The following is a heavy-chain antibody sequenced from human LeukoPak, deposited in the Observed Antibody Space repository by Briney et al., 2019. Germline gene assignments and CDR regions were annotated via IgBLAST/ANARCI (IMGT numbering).Heavy chain of an antibody. CDR3: ARDGTSSWYFDS. CDR1: GFIFSDHY. CDR2: SSSSGNTT. V-gene: IGHV3-11*01. D-gene: IGHD6-13*01. Sequence: KPGGSLRLSCAASGFIFSDHYMSWIRQAPGKGLEWLSYSSSSGNTTHYADSVRGRFTISRDNAKNSLLLQMNSLRVEDTAIYYCARDGTSSWYFDSWGQGTLVTVAS. J-gene: IGHJ4*02.